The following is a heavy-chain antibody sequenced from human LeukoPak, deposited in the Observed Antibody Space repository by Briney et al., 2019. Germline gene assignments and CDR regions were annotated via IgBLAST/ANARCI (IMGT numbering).Heavy chain of an antibody. CDR3: AREYCGGDCYAPYFDY. CDR2: IIPIFGTA. J-gene: IGHJ4*02. CDR1: GGTFSSYA. Sequence: SVKVSCKASGGTFSSYAISWVRQAPGQGLEWMGGIIPIFGTANYAQKFQGRVTITADESTSTAYMELSSLRSEDTAVYYCAREYCGGDCYAPYFDYWGQGTLVPVSS. D-gene: IGHD2-21*01. V-gene: IGHV1-69*13.